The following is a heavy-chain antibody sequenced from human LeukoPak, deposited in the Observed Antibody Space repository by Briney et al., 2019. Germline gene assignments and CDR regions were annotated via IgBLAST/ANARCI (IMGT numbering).Heavy chain of an antibody. J-gene: IGHJ4*02. Sequence: GGSLRLSCAASGFTVSNNYMSWVRQAPGKGLEWVSAVYDGDTTYYADSVKGRFTISRDNSKNTLYLQMNSLRAEDTAVYYCAKEYARRAPFDYWGQGTLVTVSS. CDR3: AKEYARRAPFDY. CDR2: VYDGDTT. CDR1: GFTVSNNY. V-gene: IGHV3-53*05.